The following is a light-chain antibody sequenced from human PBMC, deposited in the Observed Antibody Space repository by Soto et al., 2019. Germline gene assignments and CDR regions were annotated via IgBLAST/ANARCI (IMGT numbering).Light chain of an antibody. CDR3: SSYAGSSNV. V-gene: IGLV2-8*01. CDR1: SSDVGGYNY. Sequence: QSALIQPPSASGSPGQSVAISCTGTSSDVGGYNYVSWYQQHPGKAPKLMIYEVNKRPSGVPDRFSGSKSGNTASLTVSGLQAEDEADYYCSSYAGSSNVFGTGTKVTV. J-gene: IGLJ1*01. CDR2: EVN.